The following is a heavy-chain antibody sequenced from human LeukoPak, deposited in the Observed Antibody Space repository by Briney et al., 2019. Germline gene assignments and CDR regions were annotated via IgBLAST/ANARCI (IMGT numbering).Heavy chain of an antibody. D-gene: IGHD3-10*01. CDR1: GFTFSRDE. V-gene: IGHV3-23*01. CDR3: AKDRAPTTGSSDY. CDR2: ISGSSGST. Sequence: GGSLRLSCATSGFTFSRDEMDWVRQAPGKGLEWVSGISGSSGSTYYADSVKGRFTISRDSSKNTLYLQMNSLRAEDTAVYYCAKDRAPTTGSSDYWGQGTLVTVSS. J-gene: IGHJ4*02.